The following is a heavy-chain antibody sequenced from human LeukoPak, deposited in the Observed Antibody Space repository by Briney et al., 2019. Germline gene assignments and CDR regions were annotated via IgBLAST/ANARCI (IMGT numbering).Heavy chain of an antibody. CDR2: INSDGSRT. CDR3: ARALGSNEDY. J-gene: IGHJ4*02. V-gene: IGHV3-74*01. CDR1: GFTFSSSW. Sequence: GGSLRLSCAASGFTFSSSWMHWVRHVPGKGLVWVSRINSDGSRTTYADSVKGRFTISRDNAKNTLYLQMSSLRADDTAIYYCARALGSNEDYWGQGTLVTVSS. D-gene: IGHD1-26*01.